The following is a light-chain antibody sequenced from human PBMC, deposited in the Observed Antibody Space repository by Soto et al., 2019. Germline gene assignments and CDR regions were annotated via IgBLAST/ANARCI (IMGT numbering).Light chain of an antibody. V-gene: IGKV1-27*01. J-gene: IGKJ2*01. Sequence: DIQMTQSPSSLSASAGDSVTITCRASHFISNFLAWYHLRPGKPPRLLIYSATTLHSGVPSRFRGSGVGTDFTLTISGLQPEDAGTYYCQSCRNVPYIFAQGTRVEI. CDR2: SAT. CDR3: QSCRNVPYI. CDR1: HFISNF.